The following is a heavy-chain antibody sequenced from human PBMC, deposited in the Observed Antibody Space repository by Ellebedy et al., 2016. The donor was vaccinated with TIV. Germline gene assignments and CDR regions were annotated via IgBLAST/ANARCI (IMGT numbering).Heavy chain of an antibody. V-gene: IGHV3-30*02. CDR1: GFTFSHYG. D-gene: IGHD6-13*01. CDR3: AKDRRYSYSLEY. CDR2: TRYDGNNK. Sequence: PGGSLRLSCAASGFTFSHYGMHWVRQAPGKGLEWVAFTRYDGNNKYYADSVKGRFTISRDNSKNTLYLQMNSLRAEDTAVYYCAKDRRYSYSLEYWGQGTLVTVSS. J-gene: IGHJ4*02.